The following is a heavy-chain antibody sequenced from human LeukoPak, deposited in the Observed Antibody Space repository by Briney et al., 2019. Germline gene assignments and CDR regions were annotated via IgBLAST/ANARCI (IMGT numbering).Heavy chain of an antibody. V-gene: IGHV4-31*03. J-gene: IGHJ4*02. CDR1: GGSISSGGYY. CDR2: IYYSGST. Sequence: SQTLSLTCTVSGGSISSGGYYWSWIRQHPGKGLEWIGYIYYSGSTYYNPSLKSRVTISVDTSKNQFSLKLSSVTAADTAVYYCARVYYYDSSGYYYFDYWGQGTLVTVSS. CDR3: ARVYYYDSSGYYYFDY. D-gene: IGHD3-22*01.